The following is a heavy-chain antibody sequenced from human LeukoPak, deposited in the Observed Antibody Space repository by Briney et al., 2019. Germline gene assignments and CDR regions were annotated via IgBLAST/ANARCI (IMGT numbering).Heavy chain of an antibody. CDR3: TRVTALITRDHYSYHMDV. V-gene: IGHV4-31*03. CDR1: GGSISSGGYY. D-gene: IGHD4-11*01. CDR2: IYYSGST. J-gene: IGHJ6*03. Sequence: PSQTLSLTCTVSGGSISSGGYYWSWIRQNPGKGLEWLGYIYYSGSTYYNPSLKSRVTISVDTSKNQFFLRLSSVTAADTAMYYCTRVTALITRDHYSYHMDVWGKGTTVTVSS.